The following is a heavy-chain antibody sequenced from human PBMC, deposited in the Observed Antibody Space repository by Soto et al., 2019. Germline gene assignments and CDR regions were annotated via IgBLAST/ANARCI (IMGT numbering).Heavy chain of an antibody. D-gene: IGHD3-3*01. CDR2: IWYDGSNK. J-gene: IGHJ3*02. CDR1: GFTFSSYG. CDR3: ARDGFWGPTIFGVVKGAFDI. Sequence: QVQLVESGGGVVQPGRSLRLSCAASGFTFSSYGMHWVRQAPGKGLEWVAVIWYDGSNKYYADSVKGRFTISRDNSKNTLYLQMNSLRAEDTAVYYCARDGFWGPTIFGVVKGAFDIWGQGTMVTVSS. V-gene: IGHV3-33*01.